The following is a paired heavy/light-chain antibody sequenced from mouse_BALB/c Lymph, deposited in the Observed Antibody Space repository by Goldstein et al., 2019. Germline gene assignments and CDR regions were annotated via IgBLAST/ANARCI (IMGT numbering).Heavy chain of an antibody. J-gene: IGHJ3*01. CDR2: ISDGGSYT. D-gene: IGHD4-1*01. V-gene: IGHV5-4*02. Sequence: EVQLVESGGGLVKPGGSLKLSCAASGFTFSDYYMYWVRQTPEKRLEWVATISDGGSYTYYPDSVKGRFTISRDNAKNNLYLQMSSLKSEDTAMYYCARDKLGLRFAYWGQGTLVTVSA. CDR1: GFTFSDYY. CDR3: ARDKLGLRFAY.
Light chain of an antibody. J-gene: IGKJ2*01. CDR1: QDINKY. Sequence: DIQMTQSPSSLSASLGGKVTITCKASQDINKYIAWYQHKPGKGPRLLIHYTSTLQPGIPSRFSGSGSGRDYSFSISNLEPEDIATYYCLQYDNLYTFGGGTKLEIK. CDR3: LQYDNLYT. V-gene: IGKV19-93*01. CDR2: YTS.